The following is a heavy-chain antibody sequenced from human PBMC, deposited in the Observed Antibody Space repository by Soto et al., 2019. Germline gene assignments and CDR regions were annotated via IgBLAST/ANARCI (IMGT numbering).Heavy chain of an antibody. CDR3: ARDAAAAGPYWYFDL. CDR1: GFTFSSYS. D-gene: IGHD6-13*01. CDR2: ISSSSSYI. V-gene: IGHV3-21*01. Sequence: EVQLVESGGGLVKPGGSLRLSCAASGFTFSSYSMNWVRQAPGKGLEWVSSISSSSSYIYYADSLKGRFTISRDNAKKSLYLQMNSLRAEDTAVYYCARDAAAAGPYWYFDLWGRGTLVTVSS. J-gene: IGHJ2*01.